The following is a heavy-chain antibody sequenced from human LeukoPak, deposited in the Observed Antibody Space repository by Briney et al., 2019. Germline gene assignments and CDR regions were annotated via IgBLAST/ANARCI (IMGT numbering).Heavy chain of an antibody. CDR3: AKALSSGSCFDY. CDR2: ISWNSGSI. D-gene: IGHD6-19*01. J-gene: IGHJ4*02. V-gene: IGHV3-9*01. CDR1: GFTFDDYA. Sequence: GGSLRLSCAASGFTFDDYAMHWVRQAPGKGLEWVSGISWNSGSIGYADSVKGRFTISRDNAKNSLYLQMNSLRAEDTALYYCAKALSSGSCFDYWGQGTLVTVSS.